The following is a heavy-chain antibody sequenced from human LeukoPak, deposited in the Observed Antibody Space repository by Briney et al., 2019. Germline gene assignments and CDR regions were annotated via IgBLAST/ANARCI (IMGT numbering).Heavy chain of an antibody. D-gene: IGHD2-2*01. CDR3: TREYWGIVVVPAAAERYYYYMDV. CDR2: IRSKAYGRTT. Sequence: GGSLRLSCTASGFTFGDYAMSWVRQAPGKGLEWVGFIRSKAYGRTTEYAASVKGRFTISRDDSKSIAYLQMNSLKTEDTAVYYCTREYWGIVVVPAAAERYYYYMDVWGKGTTVTISS. CDR1: GFTFGDYA. V-gene: IGHV3-49*04. J-gene: IGHJ6*03.